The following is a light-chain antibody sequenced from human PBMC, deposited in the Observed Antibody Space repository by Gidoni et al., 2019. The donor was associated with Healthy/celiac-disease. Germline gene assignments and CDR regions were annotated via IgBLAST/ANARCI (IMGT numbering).Light chain of an antibody. CDR2: AAS. V-gene: IGKV1-39*01. J-gene: IGKJ1*01. CDR1: QRISSY. Sequence: DIQMTQSPSSLSASVGDSVTITCRASQRISSYLNWYHQKPGKAPNLLIYAASSLQSAVPSRFSGSGSGTDFTLTISSLQPEDVATYYCQQSYSTLWTFGQGTKVEIK. CDR3: QQSYSTLWT.